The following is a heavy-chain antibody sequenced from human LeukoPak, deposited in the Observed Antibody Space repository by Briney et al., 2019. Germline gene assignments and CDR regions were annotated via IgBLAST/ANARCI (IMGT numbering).Heavy chain of an antibody. J-gene: IGHJ4*02. V-gene: IGHV3-48*01. CDR2: ISSGSSTI. CDR1: GFTFSSYS. CDR3: ARARWAVAGTGDY. Sequence: GGSLRLPCAASGFTFSSYSMNWVRQAPGKGLEWVSYISSGSSTIYYADSVKGRFTISRDNAKNSLYLQMNSLRAEDTAVYYCARARWAVAGTGDYWGQGTLVTVSS. D-gene: IGHD6-19*01.